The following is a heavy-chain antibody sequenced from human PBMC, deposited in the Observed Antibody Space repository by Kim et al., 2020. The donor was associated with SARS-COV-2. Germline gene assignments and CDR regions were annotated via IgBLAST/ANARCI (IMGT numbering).Heavy chain of an antibody. CDR2: ITSSGFST. CDR3: AKGDRSSGWTD. J-gene: IGHJ4*02. CDR1: GFTFSNYA. V-gene: IGHV3-23*01. Sequence: GGSLRLSCAASGFTFSNYAMYWVRQAPGKGLEWVSGITSSGFSTYYADSVKGRFTVSRDNSKNTLYLQMNSLRAEDTAVYYCAKGDRSSGWTDWGQGTLV. D-gene: IGHD6-19*01.